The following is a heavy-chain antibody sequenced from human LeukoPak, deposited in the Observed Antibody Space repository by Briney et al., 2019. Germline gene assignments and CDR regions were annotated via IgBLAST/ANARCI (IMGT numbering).Heavy chain of an antibody. CDR3: AKDSNRISSGCDY. CDR1: GFTFSSYG. CDR2: ITTSGSST. V-gene: IGHV3-23*01. J-gene: IGHJ4*02. Sequence: PGGTLRLSCAASGFTFSSYGMTWVRQAPGKGLEWVSGITTSGSSTYYADSVKGRFTISRDNSNNTLYLQMNSLRVEDTAVYYCAKDSNRISSGCDYWGQGTLVTVSS. D-gene: IGHD6-19*01.